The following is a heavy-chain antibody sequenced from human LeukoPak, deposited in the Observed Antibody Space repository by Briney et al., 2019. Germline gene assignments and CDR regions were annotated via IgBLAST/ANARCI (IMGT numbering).Heavy chain of an antibody. CDR2: TYYRSRWYD. CDR3: ARDSVGQPSPYYYYYMDV. D-gene: IGHD1-26*01. Sequence: SQTLSLTCAISGDSVSSNSAAWNWIRQSPSRGLEWLGTTYYRSRWYDDYAVSVRSRITVNPDTSKNQFSLQLNSVTPDDTAVYYCARDSVGQPSPYYYYYMDVWGKGTTVTVSS. J-gene: IGHJ6*03. CDR1: GDSVSSNSAA. V-gene: IGHV6-1*01.